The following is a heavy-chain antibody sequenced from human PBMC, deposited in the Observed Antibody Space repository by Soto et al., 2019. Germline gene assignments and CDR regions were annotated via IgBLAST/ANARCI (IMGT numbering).Heavy chain of an antibody. CDR3: ARMTSDKVTGPGDY. Sequence: VQLVESGGGLVQPGGSPRLSCAASGFTFSNYAMYWVRQAPGKGLEYVSAISSNGGSTYYANSVKGRFAISRDNXXIALYLQMGGLRAEDSAVYYCARMTSDKVTGPGDYWGQGTLVTVSS. V-gene: IGHV3-64*01. D-gene: IGHD2-8*02. CDR2: ISSNGGST. J-gene: IGHJ4*02. CDR1: GFTFSNYA.